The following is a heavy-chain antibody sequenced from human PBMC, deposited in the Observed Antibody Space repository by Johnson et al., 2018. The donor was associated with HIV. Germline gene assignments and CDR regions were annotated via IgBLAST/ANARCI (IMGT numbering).Heavy chain of an antibody. CDR1: GFTFSSYG. J-gene: IGHJ3*02. CDR3: AKDQYSNYAWSAFDI. V-gene: IGHV3-33*06. D-gene: IGHD4-11*01. Sequence: VQLVESGGGVVQPGRSLRLSCAASGFTFSSYGMHWVRQAPGKGLEWVAVIWYDGSNKYYADSVKGRFTISRDNSKNTLYLQMNSLRAEDTAVYYCAKDQYSNYAWSAFDIWGQGTMVTVSS. CDR2: IWYDGSNK.